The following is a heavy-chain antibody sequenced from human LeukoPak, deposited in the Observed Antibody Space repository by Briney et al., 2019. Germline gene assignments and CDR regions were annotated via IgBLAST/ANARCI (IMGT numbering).Heavy chain of an antibody. CDR1: GGSFSGYY. CDR3: ARLRCDSCYPNWFDP. V-gene: IGHV4-34*01. D-gene: IGHD2-15*01. J-gene: IGHJ5*02. Sequence: TSETLSLTCAVYGGSFSGYYWSWIRQPPGKGLEWIGEISHSGDTKYNPSLKSRVTISVDTSKNQFSLKLGSVTAADTAVYYCARLRCDSCYPNWFDPWGQGTLVTVSS. CDR2: ISHSGDT.